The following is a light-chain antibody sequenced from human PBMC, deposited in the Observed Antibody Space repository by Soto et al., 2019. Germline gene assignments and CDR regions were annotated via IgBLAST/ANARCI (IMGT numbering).Light chain of an antibody. Sequence: EIVMTQSPATLSVSPGERATLSCRASQSVGIKLVWYQQKPGQAPRLLMSGASTRATGIPARFSGSGSGTEFTLTISRLQSEDFAIYYCQQYHSLSPITFGQGTRLEIK. CDR1: QSVGIK. CDR3: QQYHSLSPIT. CDR2: GAS. J-gene: IGKJ5*01. V-gene: IGKV3-15*01.